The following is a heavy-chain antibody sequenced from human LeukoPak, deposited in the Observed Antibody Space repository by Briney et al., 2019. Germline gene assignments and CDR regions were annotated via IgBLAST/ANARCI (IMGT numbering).Heavy chain of an antibody. J-gene: IGHJ3*02. D-gene: IGHD2-21*01. V-gene: IGHV3-21*01. CDR2: ISSSSYI. CDR3: ARQLAYCGGDCYPPARSPLDI. CDR1: GFTFSSYS. Sequence: EGSLRLSCAASGFTFSSYSMNWVRQAPGKGLEWVSSISSSSYIYYADSVKGRFTISRDNAKNSLYLQMNSLRAEDTAVYYCARQLAYCGGDCYPPARSPLDIWGQGTMVTVSS.